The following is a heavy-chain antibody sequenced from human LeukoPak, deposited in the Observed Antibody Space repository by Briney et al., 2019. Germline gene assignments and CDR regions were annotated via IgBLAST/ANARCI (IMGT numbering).Heavy chain of an antibody. CDR3: AKDGGLWVSAHWGDS. Sequence: GGSLRLSCAASGFIFSSYAMSWVRQAPGKGLEWVSTINGGGVNTYYADSVGGRFTISRDNSKNTLFLQMNSLRAEDTAVYYCAKDGGLWVSAHWGDSWGRGTLVTVSS. CDR1: GFIFSSYA. V-gene: IGHV3-23*01. D-gene: IGHD7-27*01. J-gene: IGHJ4*02. CDR2: INGGGVNT.